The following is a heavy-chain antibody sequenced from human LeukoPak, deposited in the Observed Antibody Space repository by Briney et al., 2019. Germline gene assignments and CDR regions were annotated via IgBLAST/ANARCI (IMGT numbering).Heavy chain of an antibody. Sequence: ASVKVSCKASGGTFSSYAISWVRQAPGQGLEWMGGIIPIFGTANYAQKFQGRVTITADESTSTAYMELSSLRSEDTAVYYCARSSRGHFHYYYYGMDVWGQGTTVTVSS. J-gene: IGHJ6*02. D-gene: IGHD6-25*01. CDR1: GGTFSSYA. V-gene: IGHV1-69*13. CDR3: ARSSRGHFHYYYYGMDV. CDR2: IIPIFGTA.